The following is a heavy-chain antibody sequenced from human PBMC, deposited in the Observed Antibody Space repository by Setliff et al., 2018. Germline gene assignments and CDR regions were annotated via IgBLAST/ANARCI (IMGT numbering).Heavy chain of an antibody. CDR2: INQDGDAQ. J-gene: IGHJ6*03. CDR3: ASIDWGENFYNTDV. V-gene: IGHV3-7*01. D-gene: IGHD7-27*01. CDR1: GFTFSSYW. Sequence: GGSLRLSCEAYGFTFSSYWMSWVRQPPGKGLEWVANINQDGDAQFYVDSVKGRVTISRDNAKNTLYLQMNSLRAEDTAVYFCASIDWGENFYNTDVWGKGTTVTVSS.